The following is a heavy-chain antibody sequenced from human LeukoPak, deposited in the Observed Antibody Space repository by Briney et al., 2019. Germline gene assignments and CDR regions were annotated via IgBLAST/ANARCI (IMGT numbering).Heavy chain of an antibody. CDR2: MRPTDCYT. V-gene: IGHV1-46*01. CDR1: GFSLTSNY. CDR3: ASEAAVALKPFDL. Sequence: ASVKVSCKASGFSLTSNYMHGVRQAAGQGREWVGYMRPTDCYTGYAPKFQGRVTVTTDTSTNTVYTQPRSLRSHDTAVSSCASEAAVALKPFDLWGQGPLAPVSS. D-gene: IGHD6-19*01. J-gene: IGHJ4*02.